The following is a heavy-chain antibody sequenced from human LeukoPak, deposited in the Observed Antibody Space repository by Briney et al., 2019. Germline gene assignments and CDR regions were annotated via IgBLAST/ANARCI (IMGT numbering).Heavy chain of an antibody. Sequence: SETLSLTCTVSSGSISGHYWSWVRQPPGQGLEWIAYIYYSGVTKYIPSHKSRVTISVDTSKNQFSLKLSSVTAADTAVYYCASRDFYGTAFGVFDIWGQGTMVTVSS. J-gene: IGHJ3*02. CDR3: ASRDFYGTAFGVFDI. D-gene: IGHD2/OR15-2a*01. CDR1: SGSISGHY. CDR2: IYYSGVT. V-gene: IGHV4-59*08.